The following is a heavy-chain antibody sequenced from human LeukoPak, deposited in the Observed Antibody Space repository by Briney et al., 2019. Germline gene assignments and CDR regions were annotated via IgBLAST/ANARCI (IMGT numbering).Heavy chain of an antibody. CDR1: GGSISSYY. CDR3: ATTTIRLGY. CDR2: IYYSGST. D-gene: IGHD4-17*01. Sequence: SETLSLTCTVSGGSISSYYWSWIRQPPGKGLEWIGYIYYSGSTYDNPSLKSRVSISVDTSKNQFSLKLSSVTVADTAVYYCATTTIRLGYWGQGTLVTVSS. V-gene: IGHV4-59*12. J-gene: IGHJ4*02.